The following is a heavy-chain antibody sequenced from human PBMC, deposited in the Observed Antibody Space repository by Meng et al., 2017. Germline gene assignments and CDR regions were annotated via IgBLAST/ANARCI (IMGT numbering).Heavy chain of an antibody. D-gene: IGHD2-2*01. CDR3: ARDLGGYCSSTSCYASNWFDP. J-gene: IGHJ5*02. Sequence: QARVVQSGAEVKKPWASVKVSCKASGYTLTGYYMHWVRQAPGQGLEWMGRINPNSGGTNYAQKFQGRVTMTRDTSISTAYMELSRLRSDDTAVYYCARDLGGYCSSTSCYASNWFDPWGQGTLVTVSS. V-gene: IGHV1-2*06. CDR1: GYTLTGYY. CDR2: INPNSGGT.